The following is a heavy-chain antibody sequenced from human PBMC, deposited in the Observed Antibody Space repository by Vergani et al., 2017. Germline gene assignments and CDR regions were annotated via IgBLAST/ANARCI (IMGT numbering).Heavy chain of an antibody. J-gene: IGHJ3*02. CDR2: ISGSGGST. D-gene: IGHD3-16*02. CDR3: AKGDDYVWGSYRPPSAFDI. Sequence: EVQLLESGGGLVQPGGSLRLSCAASGFTFSSYAMSWVRQAPGKGLEWVSAISGSGGSTYYADSVKGRFTISRDTSKNTLYLQMNSLRAEDTAVYYCAKGDDYVWGSYRPPSAFDIWGQGTMVTVSS. V-gene: IGHV3-23*01. CDR1: GFTFSSYA.